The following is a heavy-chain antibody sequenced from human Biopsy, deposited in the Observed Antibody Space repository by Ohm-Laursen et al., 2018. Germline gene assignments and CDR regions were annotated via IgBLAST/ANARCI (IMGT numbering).Heavy chain of an antibody. V-gene: IGHV4-34*01. CDR2: VNHSGST. D-gene: IGHD3-22*01. CDR3: VRGVDYYDPYHYYALDV. Sequence: SQTLSLTCAVFGTSFNDYSWTWIRQPPGKGLEWIGEVNHSGSTKYSPSLKSRVTISGDTSKNQFSLKVRSVTAADTAVYYCVRGVDYYDPYHYYALDVWGQGTTVTVSS. J-gene: IGHJ6*02. CDR1: GTSFNDYS.